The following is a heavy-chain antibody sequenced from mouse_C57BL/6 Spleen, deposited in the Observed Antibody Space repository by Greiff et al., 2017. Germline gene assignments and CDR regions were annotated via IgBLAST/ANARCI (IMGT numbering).Heavy chain of an antibody. Sequence: VQLQQSGPELVKPGASVKISCKASGYTFTDYYMNWVKQSHGKSLEWIGDINPNNGGTSYNQKFKGKATLTVDKSSSTAYMELRSLTSEDSAVYYCARLGYGSSYVDYWGQGTTLTVSS. V-gene: IGHV1-26*01. J-gene: IGHJ2*01. CDR1: GYTFTDYY. CDR2: INPNNGGT. CDR3: ARLGYGSSYVDY. D-gene: IGHD1-1*01.